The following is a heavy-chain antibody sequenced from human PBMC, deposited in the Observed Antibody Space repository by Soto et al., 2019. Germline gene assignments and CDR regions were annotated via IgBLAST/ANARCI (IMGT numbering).Heavy chain of an antibody. D-gene: IGHD3-3*01. CDR3: ARDHEYYGLAAAPSRHSLDI. CDR2: IWYEGSNT. V-gene: IGHV3-33*01. Sequence: QEQLVESGGGVVQPGGSRRLSCAASGFSFSTYGMHWVRQAPGKLLEWVAVIWYEGSNTYHADSVKGRFTISRDNSKNTLYLQMNSLRADDTAVYYCARDHEYYGLAAAPSRHSLDIWGQGTMVTVAS. J-gene: IGHJ3*02. CDR1: GFSFSTYG.